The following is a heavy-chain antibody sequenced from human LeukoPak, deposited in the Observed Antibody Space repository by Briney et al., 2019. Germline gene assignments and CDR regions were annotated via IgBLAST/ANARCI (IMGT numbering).Heavy chain of an antibody. Sequence: GGSLRPSCAASGFTFSSYSMNWVRQAPGKGLEWVSSISSSSSYIYYADSLKGRFTISRDNAKNSLYLQMNSLRAEDTAFYYCTKGGFKYFDWSYFDYWGQGTLVTVSS. J-gene: IGHJ4*02. CDR1: GFTFSSYS. V-gene: IGHV3-21*01. CDR3: TKGGFKYFDWSYFDY. CDR2: ISSSSSYI. D-gene: IGHD3-9*01.